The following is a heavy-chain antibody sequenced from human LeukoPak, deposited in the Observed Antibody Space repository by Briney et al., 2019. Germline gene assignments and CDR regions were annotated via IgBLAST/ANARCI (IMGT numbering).Heavy chain of an antibody. CDR2: ISGSGGST. CDR1: GFTFSSYA. D-gene: IGHD5-18*01. Sequence: GGSLRLSCAASGFTFSSYAMNWVRQAPGKGLEWVSAISGSGGSTYYADSVKGRFTISRDNSKNTLYLQMNSLRAEDTAVYYCASSSNSYGYSGFDYWGQGTLVTVSS. J-gene: IGHJ4*02. V-gene: IGHV3-23*01. CDR3: ASSSNSYGYSGFDY.